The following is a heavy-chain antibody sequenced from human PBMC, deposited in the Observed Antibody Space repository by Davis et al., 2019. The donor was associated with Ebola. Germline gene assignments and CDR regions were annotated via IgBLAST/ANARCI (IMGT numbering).Heavy chain of an antibody. Sequence: SVKVSCKASGGTFSSYAISWVRQAPGQGLEWMGGIVPIFGTANYAQKFQGRVTITADESTSTAYMELSSLRSEDTAVYYCARDGGDYANYYFDYWGQGTLVTVSS. J-gene: IGHJ4*02. V-gene: IGHV1-69*13. CDR1: GGTFSSYA. CDR2: IVPIFGTA. D-gene: IGHD4-17*01. CDR3: ARDGGDYANYYFDY.